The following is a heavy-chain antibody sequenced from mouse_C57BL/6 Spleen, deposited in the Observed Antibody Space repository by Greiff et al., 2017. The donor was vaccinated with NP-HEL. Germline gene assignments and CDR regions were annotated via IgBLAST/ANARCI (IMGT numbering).Heavy chain of an antibody. Sequence: QVQLQQPGAELVKPGASVKLSCKASGYTFTSYWMQWVKQRPGQGLEWIGEIDPSDSYTNYNQKFKGKATLTVDTSSSTAYMQLSSLTSEDSAVYYCARRDSITAVVGQGFAYWGQGTLVTVSA. J-gene: IGHJ3*01. CDR2: IDPSDSYT. CDR1: GYTFTSYW. D-gene: IGHD1-1*01. CDR3: ARRDSITAVVGQGFAY. V-gene: IGHV1-50*01.